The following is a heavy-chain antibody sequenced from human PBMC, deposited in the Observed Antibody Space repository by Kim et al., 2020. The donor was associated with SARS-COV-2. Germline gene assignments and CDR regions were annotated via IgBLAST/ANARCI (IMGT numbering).Heavy chain of an antibody. D-gene: IGHD6-19*01. CDR3: ARGYSSGWYPGVYFDY. CDR2: IYYSGST. CDR1: GGSISSSSYY. J-gene: IGHJ4*02. Sequence: SETLSLTCTVSGGSISSSSYYWGWIRQPPGKGLEWIGSIYYSGSTYYNPSLKSRVTISVDTSKNQFSLKLSSVTAADTAVYYCARGYSSGWYPGVYFDYWGQGTLVTVSS. V-gene: IGHV4-39*07.